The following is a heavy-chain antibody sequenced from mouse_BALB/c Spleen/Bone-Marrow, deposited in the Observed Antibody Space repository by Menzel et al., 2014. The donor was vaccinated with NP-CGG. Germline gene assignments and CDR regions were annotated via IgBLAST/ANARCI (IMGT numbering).Heavy chain of an antibody. D-gene: IGHD1-1*01. Sequence: QVHVKQSGAELARPGASVKMSCKASGYTFTSYTMHWVKQRPGQGLEWIGYINPSSGYTNYNQKFKDKATLTADKSSSTAYMQLSSLTSEDSAVYYCARMRYYGSSAWFAYWGQGTLVTVSA. CDR1: GYTFTSYT. CDR3: ARMRYYGSSAWFAY. CDR2: INPSSGYT. J-gene: IGHJ3*01. V-gene: IGHV1-4*01.